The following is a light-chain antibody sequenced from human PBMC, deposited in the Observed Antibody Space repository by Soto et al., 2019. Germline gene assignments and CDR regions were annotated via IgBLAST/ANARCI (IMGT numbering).Light chain of an antibody. V-gene: IGLV1-40*01. J-gene: IGLJ3*02. CDR2: GNS. CDR1: SSNIGAGYD. CDR3: AGWDERLRGV. Sequence: QAVVTQPPSVSGAPGQRVTISCTGSSSNIGAGYDVHWYQQLPGTAPKLLIYGNSNRPSGVPDRFSGSKSGTSASLAITGLQAEDEADYYCAGWDERLRGVFGGGTKVTVL.